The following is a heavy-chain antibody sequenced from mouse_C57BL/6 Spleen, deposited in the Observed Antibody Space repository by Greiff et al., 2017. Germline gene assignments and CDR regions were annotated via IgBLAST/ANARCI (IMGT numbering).Heavy chain of an antibody. V-gene: IGHV1-18*01. CDR3: ARKYYAMDY. J-gene: IGHJ4*01. CDR2: INPNNGGT. CDR1: GYTFTDYN. Sequence: VHVKQSGPELVKPGASVKIPCKASGYTFTDYNMDWVKQSHGKSLEWIGAINPNNGGTIYNQKFKGKATLTVDNSSSTAYMELRSLTSEDTAVYYCARKYYAMDYWGQGTSVTVSS.